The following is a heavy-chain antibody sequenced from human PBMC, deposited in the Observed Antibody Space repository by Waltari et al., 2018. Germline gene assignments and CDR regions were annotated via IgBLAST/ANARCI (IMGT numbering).Heavy chain of an antibody. D-gene: IGHD6-13*01. CDR3: ARSSIAWYEVLVH. V-gene: IGHV3-74*01. Sequence: EVRLVESGGALVQPGGSLRLSCAASGFNFNDYWMHWVRQGPGKRLEWVSRIKDDGTIAVYADFAKGRFTIPRDSARTIMYLQMTSLRVEDTATYYCARSSIAWYEVLVHWGQGTLVTVSS. CDR2: IKDDGTIA. J-gene: IGHJ4*02. CDR1: GFNFNDYW.